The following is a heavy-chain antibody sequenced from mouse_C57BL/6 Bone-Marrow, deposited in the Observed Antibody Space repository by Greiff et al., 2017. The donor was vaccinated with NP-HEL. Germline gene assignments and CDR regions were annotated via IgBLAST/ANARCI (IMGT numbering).Heavy chain of an antibody. D-gene: IGHD4-1*01. Sequence: DVQLQESGPGLAKPSQTLSLTCSVTGYSITSDYWNWIRKFPGNKLEYMGYISYSGSTYYNPSLKSRISITRDTSKNQYYLQLNSVTTEDTATYYGARSNWDRYYAMDYWGQGTSVTVSS. CDR1: GYSITSDY. CDR2: ISYSGST. V-gene: IGHV3-8*01. CDR3: ARSNWDRYYAMDY. J-gene: IGHJ4*01.